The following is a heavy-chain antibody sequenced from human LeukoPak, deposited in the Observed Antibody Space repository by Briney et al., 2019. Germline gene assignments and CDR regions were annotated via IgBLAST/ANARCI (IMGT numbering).Heavy chain of an antibody. CDR2: IIPIFGTA. J-gene: IGHJ4*02. D-gene: IGHD6-13*01. CDR1: GGTFSSYA. Sequence: SVKVSCKASGGTFSSYAISWVRQAPGQGFEWMGGIIPIFGTANYAQKFQGRVTISTGESTSTAYMELSGLTSEDTAVYYCARDVPISRYRSSSAFDHWGQGTLVTVSS. V-gene: IGHV1-69*05. CDR3: ARDVPISRYRSSSAFDH.